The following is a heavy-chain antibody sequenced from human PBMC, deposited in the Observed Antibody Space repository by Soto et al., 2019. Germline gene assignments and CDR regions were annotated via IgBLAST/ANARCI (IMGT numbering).Heavy chain of an antibody. CDR2: IDPSDSYT. CDR3: ARHLKGLSGQLWFKDYYYGMDV. D-gene: IGHD5-18*01. V-gene: IGHV5-10-1*01. J-gene: IGHJ6*02. Sequence: PGESMKISYEPSENTFINKWISRVRRKTGKGLEWMGRIDPSDSYTNYSPSFQGHVTISADKSISTAYLQWSSLKASDTAMYYCARHLKGLSGQLWFKDYYYGMDVWGQGTTVTVSS. CDR1: ENTFINKW.